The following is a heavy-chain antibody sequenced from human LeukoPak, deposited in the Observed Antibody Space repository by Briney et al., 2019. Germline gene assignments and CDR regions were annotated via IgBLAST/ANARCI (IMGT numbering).Heavy chain of an antibody. CDR3: ARHHGFPSTVNWFDP. V-gene: IGHV4-39*01. D-gene: IGHD4-17*01. J-gene: IGHJ5*02. CDR1: GGSISSSSYY. CDR2: IYFSGST. Sequence: SETLSLTCTVSGGSISSSSYYWGWIRQPPGKGLEWIGSIYFSGSTYYNPSLKSRVSISVDTSKNQFSLRLSSVTAADPAIYYCARHHGFPSTVNWFDPWGQGTLVTVSS.